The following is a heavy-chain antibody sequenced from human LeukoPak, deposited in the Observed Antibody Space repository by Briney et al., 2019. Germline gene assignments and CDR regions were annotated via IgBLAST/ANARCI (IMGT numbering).Heavy chain of an antibody. Sequence: SXYYWSWIRQPPGKGLEWIGEINHSGSTNYNPSLKSRVPISVDTSKNQFSLKLSSVTAADTAVYYCARGGLVTVPFDYWGQGTLVTVSS. CDR1: SXYY. J-gene: IGHJ4*02. CDR3: ARGGLVTVPFDY. CDR2: INHSGST. D-gene: IGHD4-23*01. V-gene: IGHV4-34*01.